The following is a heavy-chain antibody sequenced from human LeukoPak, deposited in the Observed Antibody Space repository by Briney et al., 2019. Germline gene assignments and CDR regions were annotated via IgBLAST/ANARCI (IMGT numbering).Heavy chain of an antibody. J-gene: IGHJ3*02. CDR1: GFTFNSSG. CDR3: AKGHVYGAGNAFDI. CDR2: IWYDGSNK. D-gene: IGHD5/OR15-5a*01. V-gene: IGHV3-33*06. Sequence: GRSLRLSCAASGFTFNSSGVHWVRQAPGKGLEWVAVIWYDGSNKYYADSVKGRFTISRDNSKNTLYLQMNSLRAEDTAVYYCAKGHVYGAGNAFDIWGQGTMVTVSS.